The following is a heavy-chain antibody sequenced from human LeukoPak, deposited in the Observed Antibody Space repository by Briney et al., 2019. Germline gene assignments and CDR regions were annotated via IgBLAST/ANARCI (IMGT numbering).Heavy chain of an antibody. V-gene: IGHV1-2*06. D-gene: IGHD3-10*01. Sequence: ASVKVSCKASGYTFTGYYMHWVRQAPGQGLEWMGRINPNSGGTNYAQKFQGRVTMTRDTSISTAYMEVSRLRSDDTAVYYCARGGYYYGSGSPPHFDYWGQGTLVTVSS. J-gene: IGHJ4*02. CDR1: GYTFTGYY. CDR2: INPNSGGT. CDR3: ARGGYYYGSGSPPHFDY.